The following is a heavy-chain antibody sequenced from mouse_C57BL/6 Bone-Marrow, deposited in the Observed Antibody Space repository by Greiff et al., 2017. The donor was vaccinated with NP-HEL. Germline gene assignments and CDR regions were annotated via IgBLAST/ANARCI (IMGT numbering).Heavy chain of an antibody. CDR1: GYSITSGYD. J-gene: IGHJ2*01. CDR2: ISYSGST. CDR3: ARGLGGRGDFDY. V-gene: IGHV3-1*01. Sequence: EVQLQESGPGMVKPSQSLSLTCTVTGYSITSGYDWHWIRHFPGNKLEWMGYISYSGSTNYNPSLKSRISITHDTSKNHFFLKLNSVTTEDTATYYCARGLGGRGDFDYWGQGTTLTVSS. D-gene: IGHD3-3*01.